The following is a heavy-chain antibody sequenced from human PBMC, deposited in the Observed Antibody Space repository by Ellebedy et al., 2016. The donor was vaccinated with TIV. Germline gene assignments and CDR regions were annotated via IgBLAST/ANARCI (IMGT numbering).Heavy chain of an antibody. Sequence: ASVKVSCKVSGYTLTDLSMHWVRLAPGQGLQWVGWINPTSGGTNYGQKFQGRVTMTRDTSTNTAYMELSGLRSDDTAVYYCARDIAGVHLSGSAGMDVWGQGTTVTVSS. V-gene: IGHV1-2*02. CDR2: INPTSGGT. CDR3: ARDIAGVHLSGSAGMDV. D-gene: IGHD1-1*01. J-gene: IGHJ6*02. CDR1: GYTLTDLS.